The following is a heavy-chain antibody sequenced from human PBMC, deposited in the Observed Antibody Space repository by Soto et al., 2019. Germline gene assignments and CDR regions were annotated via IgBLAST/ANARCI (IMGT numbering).Heavy chain of an antibody. J-gene: IGHJ3*02. CDR1: GGTFSSYA. CDR3: AYSGADSYHRYVCGAFDI. Sequence: SVKVSCKASGGTFSSYAISWVRQAPGQGLEWMGGIIPIFGTANYAQKFQGRVTITADESTSTAYMELSSLRSEDTAVYYCAYSGADSYHRYVCGAFDIWGQGTMVTVSS. CDR2: IIPIFGTA. V-gene: IGHV1-69*13. D-gene: IGHD2-21*02.